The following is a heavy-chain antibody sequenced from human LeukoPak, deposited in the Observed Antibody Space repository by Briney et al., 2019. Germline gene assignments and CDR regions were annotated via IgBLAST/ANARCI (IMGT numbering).Heavy chain of an antibody. V-gene: IGHV3-13*04. J-gene: IGHJ4*02. CDR2: IGTAGDT. CDR3: ARASYYYGSGSYYFDY. CDR1: GFTFSSYD. Sequence: GGSLRLPCAASGFTFSSYDMHWVRQATGKGLEWVSAIGTAGDTYYPGSVKGRFTISRENAKNSLYLQMNSLRAGDTAVYYCARASYYYGSGSYYFDYWGQGTLVTVSS. D-gene: IGHD3-10*01.